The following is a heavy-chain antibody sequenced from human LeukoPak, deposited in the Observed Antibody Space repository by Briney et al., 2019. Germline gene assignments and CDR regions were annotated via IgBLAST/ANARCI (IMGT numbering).Heavy chain of an antibody. Sequence: SETLSLTCTVSGASFSTYYWSWIRQPPGKGLEWIGYMYYSGSTNYNPSLKSRVTISVDTSKTQFSLNLSSVTAADTAVYFCARDGRGSTSLDNWGQGILVTVSS. CDR2: MYYSGST. D-gene: IGHD6-6*01. CDR3: ARDGRGSTSLDN. J-gene: IGHJ4*02. CDR1: GASFSTYY. V-gene: IGHV4-59*12.